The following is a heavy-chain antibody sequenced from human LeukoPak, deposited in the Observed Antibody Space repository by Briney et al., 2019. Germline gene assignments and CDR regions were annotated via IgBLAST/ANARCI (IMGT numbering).Heavy chain of an antibody. V-gene: IGHV4-31*03. J-gene: IGHJ5*02. CDR2: IYYSGST. Sequence: PSETLSLTCTVSGGSISSGGYYWSWIRQHPGKGLEWIGYIYYSGSTYYNPSLKSRVTISVDTSKNQFSLKLSSVTAADTAVYYCAGVGILTGYPNWFDPWGQGTLVTVSS. CDR3: AGVGILTGYPNWFDP. D-gene: IGHD3-9*01. CDR1: GGSISSGGYY.